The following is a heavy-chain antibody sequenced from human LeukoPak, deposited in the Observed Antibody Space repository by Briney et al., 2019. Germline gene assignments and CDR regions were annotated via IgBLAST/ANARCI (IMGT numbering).Heavy chain of an antibody. Sequence: ASVKVSCKASGYTFTSYDINWVRQATGQGLEWMGWMNPNSGNTGYAQKFQGRVTMTRNISISTAYMELSSLRFEDTAVYYCARCTGGDCGGAFDIWGQGTMVTVSS. V-gene: IGHV1-8*01. D-gene: IGHD2-21*02. CDR1: GYTFTSYD. CDR3: ARCTGGDCGGAFDI. J-gene: IGHJ3*02. CDR2: MNPNSGNT.